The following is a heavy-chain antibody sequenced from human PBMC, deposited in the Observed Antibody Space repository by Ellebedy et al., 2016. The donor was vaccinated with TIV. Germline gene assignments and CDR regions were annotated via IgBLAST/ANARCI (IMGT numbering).Heavy chain of an antibody. Sequence: MPGGSLRLSCTVSGGSISSYYWSWIRQPPGKGLEWIGYIYYSGSTNYNPSLKSRVTISVDTSKNQFSLKLSSVTAADTAVYYCARTMGNYYDSSGYSGDVYYYYGMDVWGQGTTVTVSS. CDR3: ARTMGNYYDSSGYSGDVYYYYGMDV. CDR2: IYYSGST. V-gene: IGHV4-59*01. D-gene: IGHD3-22*01. J-gene: IGHJ6*02. CDR1: GGSISSYY.